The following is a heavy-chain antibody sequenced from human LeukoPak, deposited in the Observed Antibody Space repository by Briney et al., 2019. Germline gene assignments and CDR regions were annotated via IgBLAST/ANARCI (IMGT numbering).Heavy chain of an antibody. Sequence: PGKSLRLSCAASGFTFSDYGMHWVRQARGKGLEWLAVKWYDGNNEYYADSLKGRFTVSRDNSKNTLYLQMNSLRAEDTAVYYCAKGGGYCGSASCYDRGFYMDVWGKGTTVTVSS. V-gene: IGHV3-33*06. CDR3: AKGGGYCGSASCYDRGFYMDV. J-gene: IGHJ6*03. CDR2: KWYDGNNE. CDR1: GFTFSDYG. D-gene: IGHD2-2*01.